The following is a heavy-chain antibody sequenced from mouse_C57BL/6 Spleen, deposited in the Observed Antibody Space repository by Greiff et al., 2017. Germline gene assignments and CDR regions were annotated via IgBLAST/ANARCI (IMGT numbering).Heavy chain of an antibody. CDR2: IDPANGNT. J-gene: IGHJ3*01. CDR1: GFTFKNTY. V-gene: IGHV14-3*01. CDR3: ASNWDEGWFAY. D-gene: IGHD4-1*02. Sequence: VQLQQSVAELVRPGASVKLSCTASGFTFKNTYMPWVKQRPEQGLEWIGRIDPANGNTKYAPKFQGKATITADTSSNTAYLQLSSLTSEDTAIYYCASNWDEGWFAYWGQGTLVTVSA.